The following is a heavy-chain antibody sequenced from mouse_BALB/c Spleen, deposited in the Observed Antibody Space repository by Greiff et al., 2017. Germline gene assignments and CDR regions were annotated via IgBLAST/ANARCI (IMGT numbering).Heavy chain of an antibody. CDR2: INPSTGYT. J-gene: IGHJ2*01. V-gene: IGHV1-7*01. D-gene: IGHD2-3*01. Sequence: VQLQQSGAELAKPGASVKMSCKASGYTFTSYWMHWVKQRPGQGLEWIGYINPSTGYTEYNQKFKDKATLTADKSSSTAYMQLSSLTSEDSAVYYCARYDTGYFDDWGQGTTLTVSS. CDR1: GYTFTSYW. CDR3: ARYDTGYFDD.